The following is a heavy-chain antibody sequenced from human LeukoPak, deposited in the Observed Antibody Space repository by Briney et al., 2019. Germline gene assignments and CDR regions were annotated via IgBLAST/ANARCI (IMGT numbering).Heavy chain of an antibody. CDR2: IYTSGST. J-gene: IGHJ5*02. V-gene: IGHV4-61*02. CDR3: ARDGGSYLSNWFDP. CDR1: GASIRTANYY. D-gene: IGHD1-26*01. Sequence: SQTLSLTCTVSGASIRTANYYWSWIRQYPGKGLEWIGRIYTSGSTNYNPSLKSRVTMSVDTSKNQFSLKLSSVTAADTAVYYCARDGGSYLSNWFDPWGQGTLVTVSS.